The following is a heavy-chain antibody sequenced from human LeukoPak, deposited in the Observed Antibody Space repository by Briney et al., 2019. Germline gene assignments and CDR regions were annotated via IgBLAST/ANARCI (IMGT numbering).Heavy chain of an antibody. V-gene: IGHV3-23*01. CDR3: AKDVHGYNKPTDY. Sequence: PGGSLRLSCAASGFTLSSYAMSWVRQAPGKGLGWVSGISGSGSGTYYADSVKGRFTISRDNSRNTLYLQINSLRAEDTAIFYCAKDVHGYNKPTDYWGQGTLVTVSS. J-gene: IGHJ4*02. D-gene: IGHD5-18*01. CDR1: GFTLSSYA. CDR2: ISGSGSGT.